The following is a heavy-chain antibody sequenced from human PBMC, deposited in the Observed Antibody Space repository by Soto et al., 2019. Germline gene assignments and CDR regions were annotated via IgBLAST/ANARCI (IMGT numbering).Heavy chain of an antibody. V-gene: IGHV2-5*02. CDR3: AHRVLRTVFGVVTTTAIYFDF. CDR1: GISLTTSGVG. CDR2: IYWDDDK. Sequence: QITLNESGPTQVNPRQTLTLTCTFSGISLTTSGVGVGWIRQSPGKAPEWLALIYWDDDKRYSPSLKSRLTITKDTSKNQLVLTMADLDPADTATYYCAHRVLRTVFGVVTTTAIYFDFWGQGTPVAVSS. D-gene: IGHD3-3*01. J-gene: IGHJ4*02.